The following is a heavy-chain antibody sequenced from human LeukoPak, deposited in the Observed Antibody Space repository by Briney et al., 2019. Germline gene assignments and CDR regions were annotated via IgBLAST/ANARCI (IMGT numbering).Heavy chain of an antibody. J-gene: IGHJ1*01. CDR3: ARALRRELPLYFQH. D-gene: IGHD1-26*01. CDR1: GYTFTSYG. Sequence: ASVKVSXKASGYTFTSYGISWVRQAPGQGLEWMGWISAYNGNTNYAQKLQGRVTMTTDTSTSTAYMELRSLRSDDTAVYYCARALRRELPLYFQHWGQGTLVTVSS. V-gene: IGHV1-18*01. CDR2: ISAYNGNT.